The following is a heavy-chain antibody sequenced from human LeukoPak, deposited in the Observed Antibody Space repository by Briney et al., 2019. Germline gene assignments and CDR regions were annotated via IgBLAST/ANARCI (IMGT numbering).Heavy chain of an antibody. CDR3: ARRYYGSGSYDY. D-gene: IGHD3-10*01. Sequence: SETLSLTCTVSGGSISSYYWSWIRQPPGKGLEWIGYIYYSGSTNYNPSLKSRVTISVDTSKNQFSLKLSSVTAADTAVYYCARRYYGSGSYDYWGQGTLVTVSS. CDR2: IYYSGST. CDR1: GGSISSYY. V-gene: IGHV4-59*01. J-gene: IGHJ4*02.